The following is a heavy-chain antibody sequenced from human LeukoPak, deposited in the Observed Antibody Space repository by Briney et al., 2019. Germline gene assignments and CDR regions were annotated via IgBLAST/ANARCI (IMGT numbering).Heavy chain of an antibody. J-gene: IGHJ5*02. Sequence: SETLSLTGTVSGGSISSYYWSWIRQPPGKGLEWIGYIYYRGSTNDNPSLNSRVTILVDMSKPQFSLKLRSVTAADTAVYYCARRGRYFDWFDPWGQGTLVTVSS. CDR2: IYYRGST. CDR3: ARRGRYFDWFDP. CDR1: GGSISSYY. D-gene: IGHD3-9*01. V-gene: IGHV4-59*01.